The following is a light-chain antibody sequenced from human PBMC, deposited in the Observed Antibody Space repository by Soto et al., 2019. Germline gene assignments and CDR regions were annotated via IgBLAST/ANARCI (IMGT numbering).Light chain of an antibody. Sequence: DIQLTQSPSTLSASVGDRVTITCRASQSISGWLAWYQQRPGKAPKLLIYDASSLKSGVPSRFSGSGSGTEFTLTIGCLQPDDFATYYCQQYSGYSLFTFGPGTVVDIK. CDR2: DAS. V-gene: IGKV1-5*01. CDR3: QQYSGYSLFT. J-gene: IGKJ3*01. CDR1: QSISGW.